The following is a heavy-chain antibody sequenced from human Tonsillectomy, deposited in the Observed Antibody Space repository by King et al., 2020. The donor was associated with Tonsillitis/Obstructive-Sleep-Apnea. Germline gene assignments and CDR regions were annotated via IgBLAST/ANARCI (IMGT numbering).Heavy chain of an antibody. J-gene: IGHJ4*02. CDR1: GYTFNTYG. D-gene: IGHD3-10*02. V-gene: IGHV1-18*01. CDR3: AREGLLYDYVNRDYRYGGIDC. Sequence: VQLVQSGGEVKKPGASVKVSCKASGYTFNTYGVSWVRQAPGQGLEWMGGISGNKNKTIYSQKFQGRFTLTTDTSTGTAYMELRSLTSADTAVYYCAREGLLYDYVNRDYRYGGIDCWGQRTLDTVSS. CDR2: ISGNKNKT.